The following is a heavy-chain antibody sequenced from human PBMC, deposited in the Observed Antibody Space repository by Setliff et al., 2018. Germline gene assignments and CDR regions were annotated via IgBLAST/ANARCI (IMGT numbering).Heavy chain of an antibody. D-gene: IGHD7-27*01. Sequence: GGSLRLSCAAPGFTFSSYGMHWVRQAPGKGLEWVAFIRYDGSNKYYADSVKGRFTISRDNSKNTLYLQMNSLRAEDTAVYYCVRDLHWGFDYWGLGTLVTVSS. CDR2: IRYDGSNK. CDR3: VRDLHWGFDY. V-gene: IGHV3-30*02. J-gene: IGHJ4*02. CDR1: GFTFSSYG.